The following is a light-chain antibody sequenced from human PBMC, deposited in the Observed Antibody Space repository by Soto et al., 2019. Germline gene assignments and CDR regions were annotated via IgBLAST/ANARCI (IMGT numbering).Light chain of an antibody. CDR1: QTISSW. Sequence: DIQMTQSPSTLYASVGDRVTITCRASQTISSWLAWYQQKPGKAAKLLIYKASTLKSGVPSRFSGSGSGTEFTLTISSLQPDDFATYYCQHYNSYSEAFGQGTKVDVK. CDR2: KAS. V-gene: IGKV1-5*03. J-gene: IGKJ1*01. CDR3: QHYNSYSEA.